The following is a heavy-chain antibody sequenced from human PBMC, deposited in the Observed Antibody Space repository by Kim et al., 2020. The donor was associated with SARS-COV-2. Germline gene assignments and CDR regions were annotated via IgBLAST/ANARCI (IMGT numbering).Heavy chain of an antibody. Sequence: GGSLRLSCEASGFTVSGNYMMWIRQAPGKGLEWVSVIYGGESTYYGDSVKGRFIISRDNSKNTLYLQMNNLRLDDTAVYYCARSYCSGNYCNGYYYYGM. V-gene: IGHV3-53*01. J-gene: IGHJ6*01. CDR2: IYGGEST. CDR3: ARSYCSGNYCNGYYYYGM. CDR1: GFTVSGNY. D-gene: IGHD2-15*01.